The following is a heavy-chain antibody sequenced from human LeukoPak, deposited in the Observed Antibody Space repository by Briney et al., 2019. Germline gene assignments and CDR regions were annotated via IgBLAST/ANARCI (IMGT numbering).Heavy chain of an antibody. CDR1: GFTFSNYG. CDR3: ATDLSYGSLGH. J-gene: IGHJ4*02. CDR2: IWYDGSNK. D-gene: IGHD5-18*01. V-gene: IGHV3-33*01. Sequence: GMSLRLSCAASGFTFSNYGMHWVRQAPGKGLEWVALIWYDGSNKYYAYSVKGRFTISRDYSKKTLYLQMNSLRAEDTAVYYCATDLSYGSLGHWGQGTLVTVSS.